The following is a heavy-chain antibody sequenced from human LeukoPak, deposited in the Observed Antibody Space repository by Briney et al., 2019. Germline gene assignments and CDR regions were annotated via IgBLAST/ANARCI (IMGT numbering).Heavy chain of an antibody. V-gene: IGHV3-48*04. D-gene: IGHD6-13*01. CDR3: APHHTGQQLGSSTFNFDY. CDR1: GFTFSSYS. CDR2: ISSSSSII. Sequence: GGSLRLSCAASGFTFSSYSMNWVRQAPGKGLEWVSYISSSSSIIYYADSVKGRFTISRDNAKNSLYLQMNSLRAEDTAVYYCAPHHTGQQLGSSTFNFDYWGQGTLVTVSS. J-gene: IGHJ4*02.